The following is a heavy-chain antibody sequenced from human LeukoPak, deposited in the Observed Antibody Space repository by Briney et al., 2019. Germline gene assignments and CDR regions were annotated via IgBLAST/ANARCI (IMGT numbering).Heavy chain of an antibody. D-gene: IGHD5-18*01. CDR3: AKDRSTVFSAIDS. Sequence: GGSLRLSCAASGFTFSRYGMHWVRQAPGKGQEWVAFIQSDGSNKYYADSVRGRFTISRDNAKNTLYLQMNSLRAEDTAVFYCAKDRSTVFSAIDSWGQGTLVTVSS. CDR1: GFTFSRYG. V-gene: IGHV3-30*02. J-gene: IGHJ4*02. CDR2: IQSDGSNK.